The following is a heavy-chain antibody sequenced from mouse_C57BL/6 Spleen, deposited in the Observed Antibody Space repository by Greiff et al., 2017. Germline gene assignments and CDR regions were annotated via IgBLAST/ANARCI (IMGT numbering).Heavy chain of an antibody. Sequence: VQLQQPGAELVRPGSSVKLSCKASGYTFTSYWMHWVKQRPIQGLEWIGNIDPSDSETHYNQKFKDKATLTVDKSSSTAYMQLSSLTSEDSAVYYCARNRNYGAMDYWGQGTSVTVSS. V-gene: IGHV1-52*01. D-gene: IGHD2-5*01. CDR1: GYTFTSYW. J-gene: IGHJ4*01. CDR2: IDPSDSET. CDR3: ARNRNYGAMDY.